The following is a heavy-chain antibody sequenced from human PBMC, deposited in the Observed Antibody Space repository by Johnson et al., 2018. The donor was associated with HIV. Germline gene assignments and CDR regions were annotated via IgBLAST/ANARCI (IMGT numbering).Heavy chain of an antibody. CDR2: ISYDGSNK. CDR3: ARAPPGGAFDI. J-gene: IGHJ3*02. D-gene: IGHD6-25*01. V-gene: IGHV3-30-3*01. CDR1: GFTFSSYA. Sequence: QVQLVESGGGVVQPGRSLRLSCAASGFTFSSYAMHWVRQAPGKGLEWVAVISYDGSNKYYADSVKGRFTISRDNSKNTLYLQMNSLRAEDTAVYYCARAPPGGAFDIWGQGT.